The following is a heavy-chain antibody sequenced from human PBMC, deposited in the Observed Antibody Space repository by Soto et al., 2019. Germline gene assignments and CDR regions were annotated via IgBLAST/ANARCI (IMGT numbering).Heavy chain of an antibody. CDR1: GFTFSSTG. Sequence: PGGSMRLSCAACGFTFSSTGMQWVRQAPGKGLEGLAVIWYDRSNNYNADSLKGRITMSRDNSKNTLYLQMNSLRAEDTSVYFCARFCGRSFYYAFDIWGEGTMVTVSS. J-gene: IGHJ3*02. V-gene: IGHV3-33*01. D-gene: IGHD2-15*01. CDR3: ARFCGRSFYYAFDI. CDR2: IWYDRSNN.